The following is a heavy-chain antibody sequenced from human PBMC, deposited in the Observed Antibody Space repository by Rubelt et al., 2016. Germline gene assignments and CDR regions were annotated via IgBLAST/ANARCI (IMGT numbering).Heavy chain of an antibody. Sequence: LMGIINPNGGSTSYAKKLQGRVSMTRDTSTSTVYMELSSLRSEDTAVYYCARSLSRSLEWAGDYWGQGTLVTVSS. CDR2: INPNGGST. D-gene: IGHD3-3*01. J-gene: IGHJ4*02. CDR3: ARSLSRSLEWAGDY. V-gene: IGHV1-46*03.